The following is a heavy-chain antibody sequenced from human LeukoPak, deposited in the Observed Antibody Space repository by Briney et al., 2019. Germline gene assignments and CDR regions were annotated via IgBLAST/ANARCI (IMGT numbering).Heavy chain of an antibody. CDR3: AKAGCSGGSCYVYFDY. V-gene: IGHV3-30*04. D-gene: IGHD2-15*01. CDR2: ISSDGSNK. J-gene: IGHJ4*02. Sequence: GGSLRLSCAASGFTFSSYAMHWVRQAPGKGLEWVAVISSDGSNKYYADSVKGRFSISRDNSKNTPYLQMNSLRAEDTAVYYCAKAGCSGGSCYVYFDYWGQGTLVTVSS. CDR1: GFTFSSYA.